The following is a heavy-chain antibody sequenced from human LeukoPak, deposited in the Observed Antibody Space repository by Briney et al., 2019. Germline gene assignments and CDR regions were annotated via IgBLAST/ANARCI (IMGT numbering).Heavy chain of an antibody. CDR3: ARDKYYYYYMDV. CDR2: IRSDGSSK. J-gene: IGHJ6*03. Sequence: PGGSLRLSCAASGFTFSSYGMHWVRQAPGKGLKWVAFIRSDGSSKYYTDSVKGRFTISRDNSKNTLYLQMNSLRAEDTAVYYCARDKYYYYYMDVWGKGTTVTVSS. CDR1: GFTFSSYG. V-gene: IGHV3-30*02.